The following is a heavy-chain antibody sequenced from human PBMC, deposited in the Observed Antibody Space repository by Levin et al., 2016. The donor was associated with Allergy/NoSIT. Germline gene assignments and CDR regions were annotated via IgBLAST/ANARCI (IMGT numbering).Heavy chain of an antibody. D-gene: IGHD5-18*01. CDR3: AKGRLDTPIDFLFDD. J-gene: IGHJ4*02. V-gene: IGHV3-30*18. CDR2: ISRDGSHK. CDR1: GFTFGSHW. Sequence: GGSLRLSCAASGFTFGSHWMTWVRQAPGKGLEWVAVISRDGSHKYYGDSVRGRFTISRDNSKNTLYLQMNSLRAEDTAVYFCAKGRLDTPIDFLFDDWGQGTLVTVSS.